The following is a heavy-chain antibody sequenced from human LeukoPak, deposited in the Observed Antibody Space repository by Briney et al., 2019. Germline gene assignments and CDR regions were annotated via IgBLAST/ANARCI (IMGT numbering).Heavy chain of an antibody. V-gene: IGHV3-74*01. CDR2: INTDGSST. J-gene: IGHJ4*02. CDR3: ARGGPQYDFWSGYYFDY. D-gene: IGHD3-3*01. CDR1: GFTFSSYW. Sequence: GGSLRLSCAASGFTFSSYWMHWVRQAPGKGLVWVSRINTDGSSTSYADSVKGRFTISRDNAKNTLYPQMNSLRAEDTAVYYCARGGPQYDFWSGYYFDYWGQGTLVTVSS.